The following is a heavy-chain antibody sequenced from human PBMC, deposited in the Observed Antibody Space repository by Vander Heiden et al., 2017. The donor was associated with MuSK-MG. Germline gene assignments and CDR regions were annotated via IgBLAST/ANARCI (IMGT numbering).Heavy chain of an antibody. J-gene: IGHJ6*03. CDR1: GFTFRNYW. D-gene: IGHD3-3*01. CDR3: ARVGIRCPPSPDYYMDV. Sequence: EVQLVESGGGLVQPGGSLRLSCAASGFTFRNYWMSWVRQAPGKGLEWVANIKHDGGEKYYVDSVKGRVTISRDNAKNSLYLQMNSLRADDTAVYYCARVGIRCPPSPDYYMDVCGQGTTVTVSS. V-gene: IGHV3-7*01. CDR2: IKHDGGEK.